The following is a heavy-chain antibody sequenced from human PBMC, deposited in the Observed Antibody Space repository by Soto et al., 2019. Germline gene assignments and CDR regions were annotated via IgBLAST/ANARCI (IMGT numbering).Heavy chain of an antibody. CDR1: GFTFSSYS. CDR3: ARGPADSSGYYVY. D-gene: IGHD3-22*01. J-gene: IGHJ4*02. V-gene: IGHV3-21*01. CDR2: ISSSSSYI. Sequence: GGSLRLSCAASGFTFSSYSMNWVRQAPGKGLEWVSSISSSSSYIYYADSVKGRFTISRDNAKNSLYLQMNSLRAEDTAVYYCARGPADSSGYYVYWGQGTLVTVSS.